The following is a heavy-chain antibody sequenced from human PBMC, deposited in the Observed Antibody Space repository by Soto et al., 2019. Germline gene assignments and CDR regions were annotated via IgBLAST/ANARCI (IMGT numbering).Heavy chain of an antibody. CDR2: IGGSSGNA. J-gene: IGHJ4*02. D-gene: IGHD1-26*01. Sequence: EVQLLESGGGLVQPGGSLRLSCAASGFTFSSFGVYWVRQAPGKGLEWVSGIGGSSGNAYYADSVKGRFTVSRDISHSTLYLQMSALRADDTAVYYCGRSGPHYFDFWGQGTLVTVSS. CDR1: GFTFSSFG. CDR3: GRSGPHYFDF. V-gene: IGHV3-23*01.